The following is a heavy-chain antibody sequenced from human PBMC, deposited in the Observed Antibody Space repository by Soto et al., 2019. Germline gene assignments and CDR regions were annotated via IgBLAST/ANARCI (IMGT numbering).Heavy chain of an antibody. CDR3: ARHKGFYCDSSVA. CDR1: GYSFAIYW. D-gene: IGHD3-22*01. J-gene: IGHJ5*02. CDR2: IDPSDSYA. Sequence: PGDSLKISCQGSGYSFAIYWISWVRQMPAKGLEWMCRIDPSDSYANYSPYFQGHVTFSADKSISTPYLQWSSLRASDTAMYYCARHKGFYCDSSVAWGQRSMVTVSS. V-gene: IGHV5-10-1*01.